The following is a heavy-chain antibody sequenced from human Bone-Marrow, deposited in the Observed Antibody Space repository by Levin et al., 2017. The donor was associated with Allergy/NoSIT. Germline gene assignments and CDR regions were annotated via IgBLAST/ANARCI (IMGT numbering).Heavy chain of an antibody. CDR3: AHHKFWFGELPFDY. CDR2: IYWDDAK. V-gene: IGHV2-5*02. J-gene: IGHJ4*02. CDR1: GFSLSSNGVG. Sequence: GSGPTLVKPTQTLTLSCSFSGFSLSSNGVGVGWIRQAPGKALEWRALIYWDDAKRYSPSLKSRLNITKATSTNQVVLTMTNMAPVDTGTYYCAHHKFWFGELPFDYWGRGSLVTVSS. D-gene: IGHD3-10*01.